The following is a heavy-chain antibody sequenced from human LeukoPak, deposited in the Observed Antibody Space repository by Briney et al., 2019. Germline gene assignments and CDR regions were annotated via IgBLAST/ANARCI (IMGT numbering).Heavy chain of an antibody. CDR3: ARAVTIIAAHEPFDY. D-gene: IGHD6-6*01. Sequence: GSSVKVSCKASGGTFSSYAISWVRQAPGQGLEWMGWINPNSGGTNYAQKFQGRVTMTRDTSISTAYMELSRLRSDDTAVYYCARAVTIIAAHEPFDYWGQGTLVTVSS. J-gene: IGHJ4*02. CDR1: GGTFSSYA. V-gene: IGHV1-2*02. CDR2: INPNSGGT.